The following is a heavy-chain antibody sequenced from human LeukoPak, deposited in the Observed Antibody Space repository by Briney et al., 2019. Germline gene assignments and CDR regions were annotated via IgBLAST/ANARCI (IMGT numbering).Heavy chain of an antibody. Sequence: PGGSLRLSCAASGFTFSDYAMSWVRQAPGKGLEWVSGFSGSGGSAYYADSVKGRFTISRDNSNNTLYLQVNSLRPEDMAVYYCTRGPGYDYVWGSYRADYWGQGTLVTVSS. CDR2: FSGSGGSA. CDR3: TRGPGYDYVWGSYRADY. CDR1: GFTFSDYA. V-gene: IGHV3-23*01. J-gene: IGHJ4*02. D-gene: IGHD3-16*02.